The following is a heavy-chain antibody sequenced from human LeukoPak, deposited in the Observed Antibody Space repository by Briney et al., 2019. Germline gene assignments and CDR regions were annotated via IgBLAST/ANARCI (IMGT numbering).Heavy chain of an antibody. D-gene: IGHD3-10*01. CDR2: IYPVDSDT. CDR3: ARSGWGYSFDY. CDR1: GYSFINNW. V-gene: IGHV5-51*01. Sequence: GESLKISCKGSGYSFINNWIGWVRQMPGKGLEWMGTIYPVDSDTIYSPSFQGQVTISADKSNSTAYLQWSSLKASDTAMYYCARSGWGYSFDYWGQGTLVTVSS. J-gene: IGHJ4*02.